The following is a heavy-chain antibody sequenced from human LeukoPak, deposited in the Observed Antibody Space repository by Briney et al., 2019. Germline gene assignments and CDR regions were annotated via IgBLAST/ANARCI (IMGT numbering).Heavy chain of an antibody. Sequence: PSETLSLTCTVSGDSISSHYWSWIRQPPGKGLEWIGYIYDSGSTNYNPSLKSRVTISVDTSKNQFSLKLGSVTAADTAVYYCARVTGYDWESSYDYWGQGTLVTVSS. V-gene: IGHV4-59*11. D-gene: IGHD5-12*01. CDR2: IYDSGST. CDR1: GDSISSHY. J-gene: IGHJ4*02. CDR3: ARVTGYDWESSYDY.